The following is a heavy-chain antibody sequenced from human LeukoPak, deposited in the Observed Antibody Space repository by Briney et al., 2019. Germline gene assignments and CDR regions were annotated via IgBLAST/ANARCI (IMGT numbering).Heavy chain of an antibody. CDR2: ISLDGVNK. D-gene: IGHD1-26*01. CDR1: GFTFSNFA. V-gene: IGHV3-30-3*01. Sequence: GGSLRLSCSASGFTFSNFAMYWVRQAPGKGLEWVAVISLDGVNKYYADSVKGRFTISRDNPKDTLYLQMNSLRTEDTGVYYCARRRDTGRGPYGMCVWGQGTTVAVSS. J-gene: IGHJ6*02. CDR3: ARRRDTGRGPYGMCV.